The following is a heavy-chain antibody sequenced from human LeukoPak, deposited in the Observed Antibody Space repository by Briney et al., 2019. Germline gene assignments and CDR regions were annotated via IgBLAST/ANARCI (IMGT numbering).Heavy chain of an antibody. D-gene: IGHD3-22*01. CDR2: INSDGSDT. CDR1: GFTFSSYW. V-gene: IGHV3-74*01. J-gene: IGHJ3*01. Sequence: GGSLRLSCAASGFTFSSYWMHWVRQAPGKGLVWVSRINSDGSDTNYADSVKGRFTISRDNARNTAYLQMNSLRAEDTAVYYCARGWVPSDITLKWGQGTMVTVSS. CDR3: ARGWVPSDITLK.